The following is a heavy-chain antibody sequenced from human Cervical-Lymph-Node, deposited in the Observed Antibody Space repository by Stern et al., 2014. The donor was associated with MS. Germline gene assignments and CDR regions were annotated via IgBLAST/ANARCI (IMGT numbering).Heavy chain of an antibody. CDR3: ARATF. V-gene: IGHV3-21*01. CDR1: GFTFNFHS. CDR2: ISRSSTYI. Sequence: EVQLVESGGGLVKPGGSPRLSCAASGFTFNFHSMYWVRQAPGKGLEWVSSISRSSTYIYYADSVKGRFTISRDNARNSLYLHMNSLRAEDTAVYYCARATFLGQGTTVTVSS. J-gene: IGHJ6*02.